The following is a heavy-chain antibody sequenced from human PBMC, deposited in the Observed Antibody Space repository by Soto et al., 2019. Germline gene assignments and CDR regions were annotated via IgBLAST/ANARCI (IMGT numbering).Heavy chain of an antibody. CDR3: ARDALLVATPFEL. V-gene: IGHV3-48*02. CDR1: GFTFSSYS. J-gene: IGHJ4*02. D-gene: IGHD5-12*01. Sequence: GGSLRLSCAASGFTFSSYSMNWVRQAPGKGLEWVSYVTTTSGTKYYADSVKGRFTISRDNAKNSLYLQMNSLRDEDTAVYYCARDALLVATPFELWGQGTPVTV. CDR2: VTTTSGTK.